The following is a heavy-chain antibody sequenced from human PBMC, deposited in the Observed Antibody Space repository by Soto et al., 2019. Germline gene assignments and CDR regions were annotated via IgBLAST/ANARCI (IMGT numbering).Heavy chain of an antibody. Sequence: PSETLSLTCTVTGDSINSRSYYWGWIRQPPGKGLEWIGSIYYSGSTSKNPSLRSRGSMSIDTSKDQFSLKLKSVTAADTALDFCARQGTSVVTQGYFDVGGPGSLV. V-gene: IGHV4-39*01. J-gene: IGHJ4*03. D-gene: IGHD2-21*02. CDR3: ARQGTSVVTQGYFDV. CDR1: GDSINSRSYY. CDR2: IYYSGST.